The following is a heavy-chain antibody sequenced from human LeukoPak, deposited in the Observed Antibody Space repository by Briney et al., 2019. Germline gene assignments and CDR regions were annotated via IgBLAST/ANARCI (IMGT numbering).Heavy chain of an antibody. CDR1: GYTFTSYA. CDR3: ARDPVCGGDCYFGPVDY. CDR2: INAGNGNT. V-gene: IGHV1-3*01. J-gene: IGHJ4*02. D-gene: IGHD2-21*02. Sequence: ASVKVSCKASGYTFTSYAMLWVRQAPGQRLEWMEWINAGNGNTKYSQKFQGRVTITRDTSASTAYMELSSLRSEDTAVYYCARDPVCGGDCYFGPVDYWGQGTLVTVSS.